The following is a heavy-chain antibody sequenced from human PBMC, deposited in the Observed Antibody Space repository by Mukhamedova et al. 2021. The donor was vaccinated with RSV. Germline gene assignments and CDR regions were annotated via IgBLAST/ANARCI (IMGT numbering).Heavy chain of an antibody. V-gene: IGHV4-59*09. CDR3: ARGHYGSGSLDY. J-gene: IGHJ4*02. Sequence: SGSTKYTPSLKSRVRISVDTTQNXFSLSLNSVTAADTAVYYCARGHYGSGSLDYWGQGXLVTLSS. D-gene: IGHD3-10*01. CDR2: SGST.